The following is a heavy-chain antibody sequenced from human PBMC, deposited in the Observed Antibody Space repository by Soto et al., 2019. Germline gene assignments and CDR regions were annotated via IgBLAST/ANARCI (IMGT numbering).Heavy chain of an antibody. Sequence: PGGSLRLSCETSAFTFRSYGMHWVRQAPGKGLQWVASISYDGRSEKYVDSVKGRFTVSRDNSKNTLYLQMNSLRAEDTAVYYWARATYYYDSSGAYDAFDIWGQGTMVTVSS. J-gene: IGHJ3*02. CDR2: ISYDGRSE. CDR1: AFTFRSYG. V-gene: IGHV3-33*08. CDR3: ARATYYYDSSGAYDAFDI. D-gene: IGHD3-22*01.